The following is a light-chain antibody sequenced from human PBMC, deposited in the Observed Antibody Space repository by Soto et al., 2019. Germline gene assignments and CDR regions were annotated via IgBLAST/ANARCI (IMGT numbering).Light chain of an antibody. J-gene: IGKJ5*01. V-gene: IGKV3-11*01. CDR1: QSVSSY. CDR3: QQRSNWQIT. CDR2: DAS. Sequence: EIVLTQSPATLSLSPGERATLSCRASQSVSSYLAWYQQKPGQAPRLLIYDASNRATGIPARFSGSGSGTDFTLTISSLEPEEFAVYYCQQRSNWQITLGQGTRLEIK.